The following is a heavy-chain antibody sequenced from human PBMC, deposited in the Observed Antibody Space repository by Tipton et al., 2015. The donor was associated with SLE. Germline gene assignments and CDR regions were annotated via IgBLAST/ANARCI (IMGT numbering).Heavy chain of an antibody. D-gene: IGHD6-19*01. CDR1: GGSISSSSYY. Sequence: TLSLTCTVSGGSISSSSYYWGWICQPPGKGLEWIGYIYYSGSTNYNPSLKSRVTISVDTSKNQFSLKLSSVTAADTAVYYCARGEGQWLVRGSFDYWGQGTLVTVSS. CDR2: IYYSGST. V-gene: IGHV4-61*05. J-gene: IGHJ4*02. CDR3: ARGEGQWLVRGSFDY.